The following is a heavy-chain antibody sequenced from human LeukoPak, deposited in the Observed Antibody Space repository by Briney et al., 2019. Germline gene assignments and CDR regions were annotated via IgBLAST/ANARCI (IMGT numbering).Heavy chain of an antibody. V-gene: IGHV4-34*01. Sequence: PSETLSLTCAVYGGSFSGYYWSWIRQPPGKGLEWIGEINHSGSTNYNPSLKSRVTISVDTSKNQFSLRLSSVTAADTAVYYCARDSQQWLSYYYYMDVWGKGTTVTVSS. J-gene: IGHJ6*03. D-gene: IGHD6-19*01. CDR3: ARDSQQWLSYYYYMDV. CDR2: INHSGST. CDR1: GGSFSGYY.